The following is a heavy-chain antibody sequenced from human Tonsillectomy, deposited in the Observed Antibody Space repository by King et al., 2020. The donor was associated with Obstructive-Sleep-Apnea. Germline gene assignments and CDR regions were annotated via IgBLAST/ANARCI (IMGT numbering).Heavy chain of an antibody. D-gene: IGHD3-22*01. J-gene: IGHJ3*02. CDR2: INHSGST. CDR1: GGSFSGYY. V-gene: IGHV4-34*01. CDR3: ARIAITMIVVDPRDAFDI. Sequence: VQLQQWGAGLLKPSETLSLTCAVYGGSFSGYYWSWIRQPPGKGLEWIGEINHSGSTNYNPSLKSRVTISVDTSKNQFSLKLSSVTAADTAVYYYARIAITMIVVDPRDAFDIWGQGTMVTVSS.